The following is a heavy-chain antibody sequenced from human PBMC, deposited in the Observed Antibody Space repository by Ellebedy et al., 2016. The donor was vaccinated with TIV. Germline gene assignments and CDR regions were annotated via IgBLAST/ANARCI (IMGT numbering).Heavy chain of an antibody. CDR2: IYQDGSDE. CDR3: ARRGSYGDYAVQINSWFDR. J-gene: IGHJ5*02. CDR1: GVSFRSYW. Sequence: GGSLRPSCAASGVSFRSYWMSWVRQAPGKGLEWVANIYQDGSDEYYVDSVKGRFTISRDNDNKALFLQMTSLRVEDTAVYYCARRGSYGDYAVQINSWFDRWGRGTLVTVSS. V-gene: IGHV3-7*01. D-gene: IGHD4-17*01.